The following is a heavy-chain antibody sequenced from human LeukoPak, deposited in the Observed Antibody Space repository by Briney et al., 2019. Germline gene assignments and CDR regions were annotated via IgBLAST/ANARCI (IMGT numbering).Heavy chain of an antibody. V-gene: IGHV4-39*01. CDR3: ASSPVWRWLAYFDY. Sequence: SETLSLTCTVSGGSISNSSYYWGWIRQPPGKGLEWIVSIYYSGSTYYNPSLKSRVTISVDTSKNQFSLKLSSVTAADTAVYYCASSPVWRWLAYFDYWGQGTLVTVSS. CDR1: GGSISNSSYY. J-gene: IGHJ4*02. D-gene: IGHD2-21*02. CDR2: IYYSGST.